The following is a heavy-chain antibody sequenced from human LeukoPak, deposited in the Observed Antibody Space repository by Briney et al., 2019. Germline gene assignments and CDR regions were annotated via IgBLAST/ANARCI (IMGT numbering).Heavy chain of an antibody. V-gene: IGHV4-34*01. D-gene: IGHD2-15*01. CDR2: INHSGST. CDR1: GGSFSGYY. CDR3: ARGAGYCSGGGCYYWPYDY. Sequence: PSETLSLTCAVYGGSFSGYYWSWIRQPPGKGLEWIGEINHSGSTNYNPSLKSRVTISVDTSKNQFSLKLSSVTAADTAVYYCARGAGYCSGGGCYYWPYDYWGQGTLVTVSS. J-gene: IGHJ4*02.